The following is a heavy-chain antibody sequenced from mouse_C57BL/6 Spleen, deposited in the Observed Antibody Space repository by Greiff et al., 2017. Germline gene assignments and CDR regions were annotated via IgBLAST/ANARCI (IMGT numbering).Heavy chain of an antibody. CDR1: GYTFTSYW. CDR3: SRRLRWDYAMDY. CDR2: IYPSDSET. J-gene: IGHJ4*01. V-gene: IGHV1-61*01. D-gene: IGHD3-2*02. Sequence: QVQLQQPGAELVRPGSSVKLSCKASGYTFTSYWMDWVKQTPGQGLEWIGNIYPSDSETHYNHNFKDKATMTVDKSSSTAYMQHSSLPSEDAAVYYCSRRLRWDYAMDYWGQGTSVTVSS.